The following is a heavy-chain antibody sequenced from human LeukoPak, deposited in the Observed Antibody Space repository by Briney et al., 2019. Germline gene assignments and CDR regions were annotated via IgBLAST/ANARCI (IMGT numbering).Heavy chain of an antibody. J-gene: IGHJ4*02. CDR2: MRYDGTSK. V-gene: IGHV3-30*02. D-gene: IGHD5/OR15-5a*01. CDR3: AKSNKDGSVYYSLDY. CDR1: GFTFSSHG. Sequence: GGSLRLSCVASGFTFSSHGMHWVRQAPGRGLEWVAFMRYDGTSKQYTDSVKGRFTVSRDNSKNILYLQMSSLRPEDTAIYYCAKSNKDGSVYYSLDYWGQGTLVTVSP.